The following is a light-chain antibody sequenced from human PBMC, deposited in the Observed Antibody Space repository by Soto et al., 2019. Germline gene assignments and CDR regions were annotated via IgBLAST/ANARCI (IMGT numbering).Light chain of an antibody. Sequence: EIVLTQSPGTLPLSPGERATLSCRASLSVASNYVAWYQQKPGQAPRLLIYAASGRATGIPDRFSGSGSGTDFTLTISRRGPEDVAVYYCQQYGSAPWTFGQGTKLEIK. CDR1: LSVASNY. CDR3: QQYGSAPWT. V-gene: IGKV3-20*01. J-gene: IGKJ1*01. CDR2: AAS.